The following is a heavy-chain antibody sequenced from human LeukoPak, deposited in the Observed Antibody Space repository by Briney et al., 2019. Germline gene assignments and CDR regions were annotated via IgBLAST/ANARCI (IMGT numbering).Heavy chain of an antibody. V-gene: IGHV3-7*01. CDR3: ARDKIVGPTTLDY. CDR1: EFTFSDYY. CDR2: IKQDGYEK. D-gene: IGHD1-26*01. Sequence: PGGSLRLSCAASEFTFSDYYMSWVRQTPEKGLEWVANIKQDGYEKYYVDSVKGRFTISRDNAKNSLYLQMNSLRADDTAIYYCARDKIVGPTTLDYWGQGTLVTVPS. J-gene: IGHJ4*02.